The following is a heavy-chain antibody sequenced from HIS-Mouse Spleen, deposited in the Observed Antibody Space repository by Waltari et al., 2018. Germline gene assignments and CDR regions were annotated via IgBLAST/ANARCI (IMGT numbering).Heavy chain of an antibody. CDR3: ARGLRLGAFDI. CDR2: IYYSGST. J-gene: IGHJ3*02. CDR1: GGSISSYY. Sequence: QVQLQESGPGLVKPSETLSLTCTVLGGSISSYYWSWIRQPPGKGLEWIGYIYYSGSTNYNPSLKSRVTISVDTSKNQFSLKLSSVTAADTAVYYCARGLRLGAFDIWGQGTMVTVSS. V-gene: IGHV4-59*01.